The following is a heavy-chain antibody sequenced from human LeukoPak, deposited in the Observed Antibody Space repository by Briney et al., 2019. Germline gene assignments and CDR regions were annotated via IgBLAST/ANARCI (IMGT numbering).Heavy chain of an antibody. CDR2: ISAYNGDT. CDR3: ARDLSRYIAMDV. D-gene: IGHD3-9*01. CDR1: GFSFTTYG. V-gene: IGHV1-18*04. J-gene: IGHJ6*04. Sequence: ASVKVSCKASGFSFTTYGFSWVRQAPGQGLEWMGWISAYNGDTFYAQKFQGRVTMTTDTSTSTAYMELRSLRSDDTAVYYCARDLSRYIAMDVWGKGTTVTVSS.